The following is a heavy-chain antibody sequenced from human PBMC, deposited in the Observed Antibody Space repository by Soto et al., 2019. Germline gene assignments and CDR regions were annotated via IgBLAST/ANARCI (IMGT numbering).Heavy chain of an antibody. CDR3: ARYNSYAIDY. J-gene: IGHJ4*02. D-gene: IGHD2-8*01. CDR1: GTSISSYY. CDR2: IHYSGTT. Sequence: SETLSLTCTVSGTSISSYYWSWIRQPPGKGLEWIANIHYSGTTNYNPALASRVTLSVDTSKNQFSLKMTSVTAADRAMYFCARYNSYAIDYWGRGTLVTVSS. V-gene: IGHV4-59*01.